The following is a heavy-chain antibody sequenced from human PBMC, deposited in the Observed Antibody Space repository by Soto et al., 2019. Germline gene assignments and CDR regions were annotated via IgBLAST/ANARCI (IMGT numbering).Heavy chain of an antibody. J-gene: IGHJ4*02. Sequence: QMQLAQSGPEVKKPGTSVKVSCKASGFTFTNSAIQWVRQARGQRLEWIGWIVVGSGRTDYAQKFQERLTITRHMSTTTAYMELSSLRLEDTAVYYCAAVQGGGTTFHFWGQGTLVTVSS. V-gene: IGHV1-58*02. CDR2: IVVGSGRT. D-gene: IGHD1-7*01. CDR3: AAVQGGGTTFHF. CDR1: GFTFTNSA.